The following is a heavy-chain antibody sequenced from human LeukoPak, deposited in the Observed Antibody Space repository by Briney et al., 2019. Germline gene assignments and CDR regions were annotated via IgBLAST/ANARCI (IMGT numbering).Heavy chain of an antibody. CDR1: GFTFSSYA. CDR2: ISGSGGST. V-gene: IGHV3-23*01. Sequence: GGSLRLSCAASGFTFSSYAMSWVRRAPGKGLEWVSAISGSGGSTYYADSVKGRFTISRDNSKNTLYLQMNSLRAEDTAVYYCTAGVATGSYFDYWGQGTLVTVSS. J-gene: IGHJ4*02. CDR3: TAGVATGSYFDY. D-gene: IGHD3-3*01.